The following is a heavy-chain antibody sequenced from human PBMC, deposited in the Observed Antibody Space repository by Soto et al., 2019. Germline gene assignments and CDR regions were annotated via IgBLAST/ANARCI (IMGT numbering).Heavy chain of an antibody. CDR2: IYYSGST. CDR1: GGSVSSGSYY. CDR3: ARDLTMVRGVEGDYGMDV. D-gene: IGHD3-10*01. J-gene: IGHJ6*02. Sequence: ETLSLTCTVSGGSVSSGSYYWSWIRQPPGKGLEWIGYIYYSGSTNYNPSLKSRVTISVDTSKNQFSLKLSSVTAADTAVYYCARDLTMVRGVEGDYGMDVWGQGTTVTVSS. V-gene: IGHV4-61*01.